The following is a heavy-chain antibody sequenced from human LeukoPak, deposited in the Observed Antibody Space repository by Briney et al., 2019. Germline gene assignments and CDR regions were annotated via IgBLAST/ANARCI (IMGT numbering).Heavy chain of an antibody. D-gene: IGHD2-2*01. CDR2: IKRDGSEK. V-gene: IGHV3-7*03. J-gene: IGHJ5*02. CDR1: RFIFSSSW. Sequence: GGSLRLSCAASRFIFSSSWLSWVRQAPGKGLEWVANIKRDGSEKYYVDSVKGRFTISRDNAKNSAYLQMNSLRAEDTAVYYCAKEPREYCSSTSCPNWIDPWGQGTLVSVSS. CDR3: AKEPREYCSSTSCPNWIDP.